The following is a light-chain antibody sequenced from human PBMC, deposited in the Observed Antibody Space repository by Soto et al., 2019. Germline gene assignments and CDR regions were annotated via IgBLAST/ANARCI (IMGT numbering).Light chain of an antibody. CDR1: QSVSSY. CDR2: DAS. CDR3: QQRSNWRSGLT. J-gene: IGKJ4*01. Sequence: EIVLTQSPATLSLSPGERATLSCRASQSVSSYLAWYQQKPGQAPRLLIYDASNRATGIPARFSGSGSGTDFTLTISSLEPEDFAVYYCQQRSNWRSGLTFGGGTKVEIK. V-gene: IGKV3-11*01.